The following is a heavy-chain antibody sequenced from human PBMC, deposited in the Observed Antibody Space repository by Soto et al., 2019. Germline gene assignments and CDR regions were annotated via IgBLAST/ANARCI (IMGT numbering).Heavy chain of an antibody. D-gene: IGHD1-1*01. V-gene: IGHV3-23*01. CDR2: ITSGGGGA. Sequence: GSLRLSCVASEVTFASYDMDWVRQAPGKGLEWVSLITSGGGGANYADSVKGRFTISTDNSKNTLYLQMNSLRAEDTAISPCVKEGRDWNSRGSFDLWGRGTMVTVSS. CDR1: EVTFASYD. CDR3: VKEGRDWNSRGSFDL. J-gene: IGHJ3*01.